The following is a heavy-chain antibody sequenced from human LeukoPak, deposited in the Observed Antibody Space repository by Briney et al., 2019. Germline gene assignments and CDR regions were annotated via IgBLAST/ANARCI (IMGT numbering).Heavy chain of an antibody. V-gene: IGHV4-59*01. CDR3: AREGGMGFDY. CDR2: VYYSGTT. D-gene: IGHD6-13*01. CDR1: GGSISSFY. J-gene: IGHJ4*02. Sequence: SETLSLTCTVSGGSISSFYWSWIRQPPGKGLEWIGCVYYSGTTNYNPSLKSRVTISGDTSKNQFSLKLSSVTAADTAVYYCAREGGMGFDYWGQGTLVTVSS.